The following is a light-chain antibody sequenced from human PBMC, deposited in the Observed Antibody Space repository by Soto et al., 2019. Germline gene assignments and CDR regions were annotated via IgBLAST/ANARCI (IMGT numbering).Light chain of an antibody. CDR2: EGS. J-gene: IGLJ2*01. V-gene: IGLV2-23*01. Sequence: QSDLTQPASVSGSPEQSITISCTGTSSDVGAYNLVSWYQQHPGKAPRLIIYEGSKRPSGISHRFSGSKSDNTASLTISGLRAEDAAHYHCCSYAGSRTFVFGGGTKLTVL. CDR1: SSDVGAYNL. CDR3: CSYAGSRTFV.